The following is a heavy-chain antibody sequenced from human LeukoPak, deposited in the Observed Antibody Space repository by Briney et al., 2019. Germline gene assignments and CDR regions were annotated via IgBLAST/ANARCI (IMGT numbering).Heavy chain of an antibody. CDR2: INPNSGGT. J-gene: IGHJ6*03. CDR1: GYTFTDYY. CDR3: ARGREVRGVILYYYYYYMDV. V-gene: IGHV1-2*02. Sequence: GASVTVSCKASGYTFTDYYIHWVRQAPGQGLEWMGWINPNSGGTIYAQKFQGRVTMTRETSINTAYMDLSRLRSDDTAVYYCARGREVRGVILYYYYYYMDVWGKGTTVTVSS. D-gene: IGHD3-10*01.